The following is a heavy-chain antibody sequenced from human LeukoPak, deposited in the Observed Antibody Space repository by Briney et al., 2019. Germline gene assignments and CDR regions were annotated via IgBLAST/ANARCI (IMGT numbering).Heavy chain of an antibody. J-gene: IGHJ4*02. CDR2: ISAYNGNT. D-gene: IGHD1-20*01. Sequence: ASVKVSCKASGYIFTGYYMHWVRQAPGQGLEWMGWISAYNGNTNYAQKLQGRVTMTTDTSTSTAYMELRSLRSDDTAVYYCARAPITGTYIFDYWGQGTLVTVSS. CDR1: GYIFTGYY. V-gene: IGHV1-18*01. CDR3: ARAPITGTYIFDY.